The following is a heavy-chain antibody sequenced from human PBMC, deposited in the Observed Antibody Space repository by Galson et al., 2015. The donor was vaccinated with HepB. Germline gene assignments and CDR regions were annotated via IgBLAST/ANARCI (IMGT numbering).Heavy chain of an antibody. CDR3: ARPVGPAAIGAFDI. J-gene: IGHJ3*02. CDR2: IYPCDSDT. Sequence: QSGAEAKKPGESLKISCKGSGYSFTIYWIGCVRQMPGKGLEWMGIIYPCDSDTRYSPSFQGQVTISADKSISSAYLQWSSLKASDTAVYYCARPVGPAAIGAFDIWGQGTMVTVSS. V-gene: IGHV5-51*01. D-gene: IGHD2-2*01. CDR1: GYSFTIYW.